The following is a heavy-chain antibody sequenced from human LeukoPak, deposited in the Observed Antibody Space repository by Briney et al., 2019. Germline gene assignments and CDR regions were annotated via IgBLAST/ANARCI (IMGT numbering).Heavy chain of an antibody. D-gene: IGHD3-10*01. CDR3: ARVNYYGSGSYLWFDP. J-gene: IGHJ5*02. V-gene: IGHV4-30-2*01. Sequence: SQTLSLTCAVTGDSINRGAYSWSWIRQPPGKGLDLLGYIHYSGSTYYSPSLKSRVTISLDRPKNQFSLKLTSVTAADTAVYYCARVNYYGSGSYLWFDPWGHGTLVTVSS. CDR2: IHYSGST. CDR1: GDSINRGAYS.